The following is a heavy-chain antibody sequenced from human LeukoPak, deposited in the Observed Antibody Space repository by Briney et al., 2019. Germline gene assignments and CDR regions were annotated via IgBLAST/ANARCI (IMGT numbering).Heavy chain of an antibody. CDR1: GGSISSYY. CDR3: ARSPRGGLLWFGELTRSAGLGAFDI. CDR2: IYYSGST. V-gene: IGHV4-59*01. J-gene: IGHJ3*02. D-gene: IGHD3-10*01. Sequence: KPSETLSLTCTVSGGSISSYYWSWIRQPPGKGLEWIGYIYYSGSTNYNPSLKSRVTISVDTSKNQFSLKLSSVTAADTAVYYCARSPRGGLLWFGELTRSAGLGAFDIWGQGTMVTVSS.